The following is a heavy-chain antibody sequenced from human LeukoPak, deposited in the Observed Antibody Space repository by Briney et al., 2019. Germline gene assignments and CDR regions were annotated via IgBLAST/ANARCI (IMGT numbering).Heavy chain of an antibody. CDR3: AKGPNPGTYGDYRFDY. Sequence: SGSSLRLSCAASGFTFSSYCMHWVSQAPGKGLEWVAVISYDGSNKYYADSVKGRFTISRDNSKNTLYLQMNSLRAEDTAVYYCAKGPNPGTYGDYRFDYWGQGTLVTVSS. D-gene: IGHD4-17*01. J-gene: IGHJ4*02. CDR1: GFTFSSYC. CDR2: ISYDGSNK. V-gene: IGHV3-30*18.